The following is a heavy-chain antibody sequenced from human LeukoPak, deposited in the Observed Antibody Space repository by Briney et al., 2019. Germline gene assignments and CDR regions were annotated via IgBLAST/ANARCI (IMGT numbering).Heavy chain of an antibody. Sequence: PSETLSLTCTVSGASISSYYYNWIRQTAGRGLEWIGRLYISGSTNYNPSLKSRVTISVDTSKNQFSLKLSSVTAADTAVYYCANWGDAFDIWGQGTMVTVSS. CDR1: GASISSYY. D-gene: IGHD7-27*01. J-gene: IGHJ3*02. V-gene: IGHV4-4*07. CDR3: ANWGDAFDI. CDR2: LYISGST.